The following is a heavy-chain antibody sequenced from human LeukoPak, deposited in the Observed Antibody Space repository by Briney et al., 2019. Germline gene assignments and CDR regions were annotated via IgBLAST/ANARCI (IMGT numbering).Heavy chain of an antibody. J-gene: IGHJ6*02. V-gene: IGHV3-64*01. CDR2: ISIIGGST. CDR3: ARVGYYSGYYGMDV. D-gene: IGHD3-3*01. CDR1: GFTFSSYA. Sequence: GGSLRLSCAASGFTFSSYAMHWVRQAPGKGLEYVSAISIIGGSTYSANSVKGRFIISRDNSKNTLYLQMGSLRAEDMAVNYCARVGYYSGYYGMDVWGQGTTVTV.